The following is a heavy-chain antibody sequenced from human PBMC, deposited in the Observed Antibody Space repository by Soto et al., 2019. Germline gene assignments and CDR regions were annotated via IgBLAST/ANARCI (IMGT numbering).Heavy chain of an antibody. CDR3: AISPSVFWVHCSGGTCYSMPDY. CDR2: ISGSGDST. D-gene: IGHD2-15*01. CDR1: GFTFSSYA. V-gene: IGHV3-23*01. Sequence: PGGSLRLSCAASGFTFSSYAMTWVRQAPGKGLEWVSGISGSGDSTYYADSVKGRFTISRDNSKNTLYLQMNSLRAGDTAIYYCAISPSVFWVHCSGGTCYSMPDYWGQGTLVTVSS. J-gene: IGHJ4*02.